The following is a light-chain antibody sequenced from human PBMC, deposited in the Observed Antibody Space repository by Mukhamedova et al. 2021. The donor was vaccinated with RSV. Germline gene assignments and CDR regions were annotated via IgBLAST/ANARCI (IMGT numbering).Light chain of an antibody. CDR3: CSYAGRHV. V-gene: IGLV2-23*01. Sequence: EGSKRPSGVSNRISGSKSGNTASLTISGLQAEDEADYYCCSYAGRHVFGTGTKVTVL. CDR2: EGS. J-gene: IGLJ1*01.